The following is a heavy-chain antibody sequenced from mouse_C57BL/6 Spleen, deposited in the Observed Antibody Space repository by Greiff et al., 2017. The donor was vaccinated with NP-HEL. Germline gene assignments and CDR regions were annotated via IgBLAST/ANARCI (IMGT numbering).Heavy chain of an antibody. CDR2: IWSGGST. CDR3: ARNDYDDYAMDD. Sequence: QVQLQQSGPGLVQPSQSLSITCTVSGFSLTSYGVHWVRQSPGKGLEWLGVIWSGGSTDYTAAFISRLSISKDNSKSQVFFKMNSLQADDTARYYGARNDYDDYAMDDWGKGTSVTVSS. CDR1: GFSLTSYG. D-gene: IGHD2-4*01. J-gene: IGHJ4*01. V-gene: IGHV2-2*01.